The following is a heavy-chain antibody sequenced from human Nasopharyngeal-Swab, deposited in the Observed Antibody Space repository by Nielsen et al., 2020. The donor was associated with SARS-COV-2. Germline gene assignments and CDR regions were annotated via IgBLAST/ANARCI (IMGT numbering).Heavy chain of an antibody. J-gene: IGHJ4*02. CDR3: TTDFYFDY. Sequence: GSLRLSCAASGFIFSASAIHWVRQASGKGLEWVGRIGAKDHNYATTYGASVQGRFTISRDDSKNTAFLQMDSLKTEDTALYYCTTDFYFDYWGQGTLVTVSS. V-gene: IGHV3-73*01. CDR1: GFIFSASA. CDR2: IGAKDHNYAT.